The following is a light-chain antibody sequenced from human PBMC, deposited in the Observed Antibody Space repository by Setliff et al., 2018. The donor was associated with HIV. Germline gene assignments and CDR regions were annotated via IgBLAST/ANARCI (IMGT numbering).Light chain of an antibody. CDR1: SSDIGGFNY. CDR3: NSYRSGSPYV. V-gene: IGLV2-14*01. J-gene: IGLJ1*01. CDR2: DVS. Sequence: QSVLTRPASVSGSPGQSITISCTGTSSDIGGFNYVSWYQLHPGKAPKLMIFDVSLRPSGVSNRFSGSKSGNTASLTISGLRAEDEADYFCNSYRSGSPYVFGTGTKVTVL.